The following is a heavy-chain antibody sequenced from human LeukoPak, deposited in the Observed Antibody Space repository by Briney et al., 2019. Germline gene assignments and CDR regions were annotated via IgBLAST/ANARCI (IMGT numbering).Heavy chain of an antibody. J-gene: IGHJ3*02. D-gene: IGHD6-6*01. V-gene: IGHV3-21*01. CDR1: GFTFSSYS. CDR3: ARDPGSSTVLDAFDI. Sequence: GGSLRLSCAASGFTFSSYSMNWVRQAPGKGLEWVSSISSSSSYIYYADSVKGRFTISRDNAKNSLYLQMNSLRAEDTAVYYCARDPGSSTVLDAFDIWGQGTMVTVSS. CDR2: ISSSSSYI.